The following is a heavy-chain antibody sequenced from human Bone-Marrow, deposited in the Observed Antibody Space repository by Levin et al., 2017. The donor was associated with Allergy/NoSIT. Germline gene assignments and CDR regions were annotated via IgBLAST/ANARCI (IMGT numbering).Heavy chain of an antibody. CDR1: GLSFSDYN. V-gene: IGHV3-21*06. CDR2: ISSGSSYI. Sequence: GGSLRLSCVGSGLSFSDYNMNWVRQAPGKGLEWVASISSGSSYIFYADSMKGRFTISRDNAKNSLFLQMNGLTVDDAGVYFCASPREFCVSTTACYIAVDLWGQGTTVTVSS. J-gene: IGHJ3*01. CDR3: ASPREFCVSTTACYIAVDL. D-gene: IGHD2-15*01.